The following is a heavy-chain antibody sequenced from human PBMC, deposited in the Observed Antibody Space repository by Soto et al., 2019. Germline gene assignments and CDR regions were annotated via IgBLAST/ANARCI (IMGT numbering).Heavy chain of an antibody. CDR1: GYTFTGNY. CDR2: INPTSGGT. J-gene: IGHJ4*02. V-gene: IGHV1-2*02. D-gene: IGHD2-2*01. Sequence: RASVKVSCKASGYTFTGNYMHWVRQAPGQGLEWMALINPTSGGTNYAQKFRGRVTMTWDTSISTAYMELSRLRSDDTAIYYCARGYCSSIGCSHYFDYWGQGTLVTVSS. CDR3: ARGYCSSIGCSHYFDY.